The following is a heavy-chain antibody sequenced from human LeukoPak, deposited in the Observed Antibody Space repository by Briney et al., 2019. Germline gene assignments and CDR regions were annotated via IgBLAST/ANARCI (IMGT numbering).Heavy chain of an antibody. CDR1: GGSISSYY. D-gene: IGHD3-10*01. CDR3: ATQFGEKFDC. V-gene: IGHV4-59*01. J-gene: IGHJ4*02. Sequence: SETLSLTCTFSGGSISSYYWSWIRPPAGKGLEWIGYIYYSGSTNYNPSLKSRVTISVDTSKNQFSLKLRSVTAADTAVYYCATQFGEKFDCWGQGVLVSVSS. CDR2: IYYSGST.